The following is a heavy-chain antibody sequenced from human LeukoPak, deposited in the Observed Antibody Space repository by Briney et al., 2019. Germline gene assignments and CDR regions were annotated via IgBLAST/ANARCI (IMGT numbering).Heavy chain of an antibody. D-gene: IGHD1-26*01. CDR1: GGTFSSYA. CDR2: IIPIFGTA. Sequence: ASVKVSCKASGGTFSSYAISWVRQAPGQGLEWMGGIIPIFGTANYAQKFQGRVTITTDESTSTAYMELSGLRSEDTAVYYCASSGSREYNWFDPWGQGTLVTVSS. J-gene: IGHJ5*02. CDR3: ASSGSREYNWFDP. V-gene: IGHV1-69*05.